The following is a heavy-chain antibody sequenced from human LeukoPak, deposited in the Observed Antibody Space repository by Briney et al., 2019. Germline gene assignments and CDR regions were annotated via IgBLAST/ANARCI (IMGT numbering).Heavy chain of an antibody. D-gene: IGHD3-16*01. CDR2: IQPDGNKE. CDR3: ASQSYARFDP. Sequence: GGSLRLSCAASGFPFSSRWMSWVRQAPGKGLEWVGNIQPDGNKEYPVDSVKGRFTISRDNARNSLLLQMNSLRVEDTAVYYCASQSYARFDPWGQGTLVTVSS. CDR1: GFPFSSRW. V-gene: IGHV3-7*01. J-gene: IGHJ5*02.